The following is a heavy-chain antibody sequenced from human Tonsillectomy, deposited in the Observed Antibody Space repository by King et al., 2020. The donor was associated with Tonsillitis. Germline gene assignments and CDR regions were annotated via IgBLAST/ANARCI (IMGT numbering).Heavy chain of an antibody. CDR2: INHSGST. Sequence: VQLQQWGAGLLRPSETLSLTCAIYGGSFSGYYWSWIRQSPGKGLEWIGEINHSGSTNYNPSLKSRVTISVDTSKNQFSLKLSSVTAADTAVYYFARGRILGDSAQGYWGQGTLVTVSS. CDR3: ARGRILGDSAQGY. V-gene: IGHV4-34*01. CDR1: GGSFSGYY. J-gene: IGHJ4*02. D-gene: IGHD1-26*01.